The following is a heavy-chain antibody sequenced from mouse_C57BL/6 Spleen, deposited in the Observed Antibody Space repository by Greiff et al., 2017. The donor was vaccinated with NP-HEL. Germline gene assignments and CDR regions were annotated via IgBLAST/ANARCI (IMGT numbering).Heavy chain of an antibody. D-gene: IGHD1-1*02. CDR2: ISDGGSYT. J-gene: IGHJ2*01. Sequence: DVKLVESGGGLVKPGGSLKLSCAASGFTFSSYAMSWVRQTPEKRLEWVATISDGGSYTYYPDNVKGRFTISRDNAKNNLYLQMSHLKSEDTAMYYCARDGWTHFDYWGQGTTLTVSS. V-gene: IGHV5-4*01. CDR3: ARDGWTHFDY. CDR1: GFTFSSYA.